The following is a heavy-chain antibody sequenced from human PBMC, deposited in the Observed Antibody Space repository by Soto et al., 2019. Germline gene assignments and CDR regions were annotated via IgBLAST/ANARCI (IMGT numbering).Heavy chain of an antibody. Sequence: SGPTLVNPTQTLTLTCTFSGFSLSTSGAGVGWIRQPPGKALEWLALIYWDDDKRYSPSLKSRLTITKDTSKSQVVLTMTSMAPVDTATYYCAHNRYYDSSGYPGADFDYWGQGTLVTVSS. CDR3: AHNRYYDSSGYPGADFDY. D-gene: IGHD3-22*01. CDR1: GFSLSTSGAG. V-gene: IGHV2-5*02. J-gene: IGHJ4*02. CDR2: IYWDDDK.